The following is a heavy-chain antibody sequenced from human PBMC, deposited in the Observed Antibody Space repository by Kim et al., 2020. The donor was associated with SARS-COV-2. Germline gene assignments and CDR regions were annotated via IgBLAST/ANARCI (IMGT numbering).Heavy chain of an antibody. D-gene: IGHD3-22*01. CDR1: GGSISSGGYY. CDR2: IYYSGST. J-gene: IGHJ4*02. Sequence: SETLSLTCTVSGGSISSGGYYWSWIRQHPGKGLEWIGYIYYSGSTYYNPSLKSRVTISVDTSKNQFSLKLSSVTAADTAVYYCARDSGHSSGFDYWGQGTLVTVSS. CDR3: ARDSGHSSGFDY. V-gene: IGHV4-31*03.